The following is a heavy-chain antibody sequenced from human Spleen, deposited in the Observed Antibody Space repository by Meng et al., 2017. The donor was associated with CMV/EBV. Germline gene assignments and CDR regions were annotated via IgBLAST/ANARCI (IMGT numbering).Heavy chain of an antibody. CDR2: ISPRDNST. V-gene: IGHV1-46*01. Sequence: IHWVRQAPGQGLEWMEVISPRDNSTQYPQTLQGRVTMTSDSSVTTVYMELNSLDSGDTALYYCARDRDDIVVSGVIGVGPYNGMDVWGQGTTVTVSS. J-gene: IGHJ6*02. D-gene: IGHD2-2*01. CDR3: ARDRDDIVVSGVIGVGPYNGMDV.